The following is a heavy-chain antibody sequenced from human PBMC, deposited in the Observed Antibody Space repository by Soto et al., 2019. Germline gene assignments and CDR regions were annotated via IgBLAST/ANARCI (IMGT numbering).Heavy chain of an antibody. D-gene: IGHD2-15*01. CDR2: ISWDGGSI. Sequence: PGGSLRLSCEASGFKFDDYMMHWVRQAPGKGLEWISLISWDGGSIDYADSIKGRFTVSRGNSNASLYLHMHSLTSDDTAFYFCAKEGNGGSSLDSWGQGTLVTVSS. V-gene: IGHV3-43*01. CDR1: GFKFDDYM. J-gene: IGHJ5*01. CDR3: AKEGNGGSSLDS.